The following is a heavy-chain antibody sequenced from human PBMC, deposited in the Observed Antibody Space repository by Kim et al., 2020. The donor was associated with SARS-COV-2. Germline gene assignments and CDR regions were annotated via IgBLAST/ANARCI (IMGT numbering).Heavy chain of an antibody. Sequence: ASVKVSCKASGYTFTSYYMHWVRQAPGQGLEWMGIINPSVGSTSYAQKFQGRVTMTRDTSTSTVYMELSSLRSEDTAVYYCARDDQTDSYRRYNYYYGMDVWGQGTTVTVSS. CDR1: GYTFTSYY. V-gene: IGHV1-46*01. CDR2: INPSVGST. D-gene: IGHD1-1*01. J-gene: IGHJ6*02. CDR3: ARDDQTDSYRRYNYYYGMDV.